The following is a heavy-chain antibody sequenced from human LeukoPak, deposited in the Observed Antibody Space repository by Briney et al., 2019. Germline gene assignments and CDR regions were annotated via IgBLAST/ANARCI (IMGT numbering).Heavy chain of an antibody. CDR2: IYYSGST. CDR3: ARREEEMASPGFDY. Sequence: SSGTLSLTCTVSGGSISSSSYYWGWIRQPPGKGLEWIGSIYYSGSTYYNPSLKSRVTISVDTSKNQFSLKLSSVTAADTAVYYCARREEEMASPGFDYWGQGTLVTVSS. CDR1: GGSISSSSYY. V-gene: IGHV4-39*01. D-gene: IGHD5-24*01. J-gene: IGHJ4*02.